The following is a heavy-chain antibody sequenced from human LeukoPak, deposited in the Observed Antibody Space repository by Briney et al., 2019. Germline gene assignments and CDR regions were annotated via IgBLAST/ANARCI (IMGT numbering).Heavy chain of an antibody. D-gene: IGHD3-10*01. Sequence: GGALRLFCAASGFYVSNHYMSWVRQAPGKGLEWVSIIYSGGTTHYAASVKGRFNISRDTSENTPYLQMNSLRDEDTAVYFCVRDQAYYGSGSYSWYFDLWGRGTLVTVSS. CDR2: IYSGGTT. CDR3: VRDQAYYGSGSYSWYFDL. J-gene: IGHJ2*01. V-gene: IGHV3-66*01. CDR1: GFYVSNHY.